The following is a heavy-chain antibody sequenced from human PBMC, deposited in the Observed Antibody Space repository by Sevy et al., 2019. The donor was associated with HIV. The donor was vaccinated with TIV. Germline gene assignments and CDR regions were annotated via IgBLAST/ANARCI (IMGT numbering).Heavy chain of an antibody. J-gene: IGHJ4*02. Sequence: GESLKISCAASGFTVNSNYMTWVRQAPGKGLEGVSVIHSDDTTYHADSVKDRFTISRDNFKNTLYLHMSSLRAEDTAVYYCARGKSGYGYALNYWDQGTLVTVSS. V-gene: IGHV3-66*01. CDR1: GFTVNSNY. D-gene: IGHD5-18*01. CDR2: IHSDDTT. CDR3: ARGKSGYGYALNY.